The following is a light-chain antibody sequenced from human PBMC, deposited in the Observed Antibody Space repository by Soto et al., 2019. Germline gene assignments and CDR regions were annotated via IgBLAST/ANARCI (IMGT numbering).Light chain of an antibody. V-gene: IGKV1-12*01. Sequence: DIQMTQSPSSVSASLGDRVTITCRASQDISGWLAWYQQKPGKAPVLLSYEASRLQSGVPSRFSGRGSGTDFTLTINSLQPEDFGTYYCQQDITFPFTFGPGTKVDV. CDR2: EAS. J-gene: IGKJ3*01. CDR3: QQDITFPFT. CDR1: QDISGW.